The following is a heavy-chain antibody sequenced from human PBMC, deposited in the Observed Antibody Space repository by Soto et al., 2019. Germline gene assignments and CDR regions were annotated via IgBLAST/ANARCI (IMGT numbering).Heavy chain of an antibody. V-gene: IGHV3-23*01. CDR2: ISGSGCTI. CDR3: AKDPSRYALDI. CDR1: GFTFSSFA. Sequence: LRLSCAASGFTFSSFAMTCVRQAPGKGLEWFSIISGSGCTIYYADSXKGRFTISXANSNNTLYLQXNSLRXEDTAVYYCAKDPSRYALDIWAEGTMVTVSS. J-gene: IGHJ3*02.